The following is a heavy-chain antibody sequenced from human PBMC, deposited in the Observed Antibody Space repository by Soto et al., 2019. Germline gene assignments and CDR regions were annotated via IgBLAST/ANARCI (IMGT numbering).Heavy chain of an antibody. J-gene: IGHJ4*02. Sequence: SETLSLTCTVSGGSISSSSYYWGWIRQHPGKGLEWIGSIYYSGSTYYNPSLKSRVTISVDTSKNQFSLKLSSVTAADTTVYYCARRNYYDSSGYVDYWGQGTLVTVSS. D-gene: IGHD3-22*01. CDR2: IYYSGST. CDR1: GGSISSSSYY. CDR3: ARRNYYDSSGYVDY. V-gene: IGHV4-39*01.